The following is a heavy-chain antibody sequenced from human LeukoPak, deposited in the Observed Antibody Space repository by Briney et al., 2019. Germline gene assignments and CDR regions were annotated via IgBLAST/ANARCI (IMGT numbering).Heavy chain of an antibody. Sequence: GGSLRLPCAASGFTFSSYSMNWVRQAPGKGLEWVSSISSSSSYIYYADSVKGRFTISRDNSKNTLYLQMNSLRAEDTAVYYCARTHYFGSGSYYKNYGMDVWGQGTTVTVSS. CDR1: GFTFSSYS. CDR3: ARTHYFGSGSYYKNYGMDV. CDR2: ISSSSSYI. J-gene: IGHJ6*02. V-gene: IGHV3-21*01. D-gene: IGHD3-10*01.